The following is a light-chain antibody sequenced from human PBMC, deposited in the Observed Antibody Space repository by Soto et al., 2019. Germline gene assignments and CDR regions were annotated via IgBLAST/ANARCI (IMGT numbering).Light chain of an antibody. CDR1: SSNLGGNT. Sequence: QSVLTQPPSASGTPGQRVTISCSGRSSNLGGNTVNWYQQVPGTAPQLLIFSNNQRPSGVPDRFSGSKSGTSASLAISGLQSEDEADYYCAAWDGSLNDYVFGSGTKLTVL. V-gene: IGLV1-44*01. CDR2: SNN. CDR3: AAWDGSLNDYV. J-gene: IGLJ1*01.